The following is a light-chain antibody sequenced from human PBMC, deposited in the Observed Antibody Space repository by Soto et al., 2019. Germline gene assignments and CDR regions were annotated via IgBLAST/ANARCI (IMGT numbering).Light chain of an antibody. CDR1: QSISSY. Sequence: DIQMTQSASSLSAFVGDLLTITCRASQSISSYLNWYQQKPGKAPKLRIYAASSLQSGVPSRFSGSGSGTDFTLTSSSLQPEDFATYYCQQSYSTPITFGQGTRLEIK. J-gene: IGKJ5*01. CDR3: QQSYSTPIT. V-gene: IGKV1-39*01. CDR2: AAS.